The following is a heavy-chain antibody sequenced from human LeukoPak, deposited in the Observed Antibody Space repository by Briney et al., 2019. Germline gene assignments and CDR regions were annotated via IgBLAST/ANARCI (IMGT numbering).Heavy chain of an antibody. V-gene: IGHV3-11*04. D-gene: IGHD1-26*01. J-gene: IGHJ4*02. CDR2: ISSRAASI. Sequence: GGSLRLSCAASGFTFSNAWMSWVRQAPGKGLEWVSSISSRAASIYYADSVKGRFTISRDNAKNSLYLQMNSLRAEDTAVYYCASWEASTNYWGQGTLVTVSS. CDR1: GFTFSNAW. CDR3: ASWEASTNY.